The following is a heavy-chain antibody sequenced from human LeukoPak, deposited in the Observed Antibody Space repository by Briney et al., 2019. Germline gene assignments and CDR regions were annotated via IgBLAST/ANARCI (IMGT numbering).Heavy chain of an antibody. CDR3: ARDMDSSGYYPNWFDP. CDR1: GYTFTSYA. V-gene: IGHV1-3*01. D-gene: IGHD3-22*01. J-gene: IGHJ5*02. Sequence: GASVKVSCKASGYTFTSYAMHWVRQAPGQRLEWMGWINAGNGNTKYSQKFQGRVTITRDTSASTAYMELSSLRSEDTSVYYCARDMDSSGYYPNWFDPWGQGTLVTVSS. CDR2: INAGNGNT.